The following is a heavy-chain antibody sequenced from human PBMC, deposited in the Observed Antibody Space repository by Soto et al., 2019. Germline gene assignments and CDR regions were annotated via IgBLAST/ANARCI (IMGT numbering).Heavy chain of an antibody. J-gene: IGHJ4*02. CDR3: ARTNSSGFYFDY. CDR1: GFTFSTCV. Sequence: AESLRPSFEPSGFTFSTCVMYCVRQALGKGLEWVSVIWYDGSNKYYADSVKGRFTISRDNSKNTLYLQMNSLRAEDTAVYYCARTNSSGFYFDYWGQG. D-gene: IGHD6-19*01. V-gene: IGHV3-33*01. CDR2: IWYDGSNK.